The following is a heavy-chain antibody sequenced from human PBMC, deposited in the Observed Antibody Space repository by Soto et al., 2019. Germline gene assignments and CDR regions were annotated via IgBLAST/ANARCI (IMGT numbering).Heavy chain of an antibody. J-gene: IGHJ4*02. CDR1: GGTFSSYT. CDR2: IIPILGIA. Sequence: SVKVSCKASGGTFSSYTISWVRQAPGQGLEWMGRIIPILGIANYAQKFQGRVTITADKSTSTAYMELSSLRSEDTATYYCTHSGEYCGGNCYTPPYFDYWGQGTLVTVSS. V-gene: IGHV1-69*02. CDR3: THSGEYCGGNCYTPPYFDY. D-gene: IGHD2-21*02.